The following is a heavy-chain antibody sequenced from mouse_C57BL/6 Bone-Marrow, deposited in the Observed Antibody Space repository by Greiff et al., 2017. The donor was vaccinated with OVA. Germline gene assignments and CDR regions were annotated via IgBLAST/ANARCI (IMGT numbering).Heavy chain of an antibody. CDR1: GYSFTGYF. D-gene: IGHD2-5*01. CDR2: INPYNGDT. V-gene: IGHV1-20*01. Sequence: EVKLMESGPELVKPGDSVKISCKASGYSFTGYFMNWVMQSHGKSLEWIGRINPYNGDTFYNQKFKGKATLTVDKSSSTAHMELRSLTSEDSAVYYCAGYSNSFAYWGQGTLVTVSA. CDR3: AGYSNSFAY. J-gene: IGHJ3*01.